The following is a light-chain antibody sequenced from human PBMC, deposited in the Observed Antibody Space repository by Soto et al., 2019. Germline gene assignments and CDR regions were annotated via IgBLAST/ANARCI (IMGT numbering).Light chain of an antibody. J-gene: IGKJ1*01. CDR2: DAS. CDR3: QQYGESTVT. V-gene: IGKV3-20*01. CDR1: QSVKSY. Sequence: IVMTQSPGTLSLSPGERATLSCRASQSVKSYLAWYQQKPGHAPRLLISDASDRATGIPDRFSGSGSGTDFTLTTSRLVPKECAVYYSQQYGESTVTFAQGTKVHIX.